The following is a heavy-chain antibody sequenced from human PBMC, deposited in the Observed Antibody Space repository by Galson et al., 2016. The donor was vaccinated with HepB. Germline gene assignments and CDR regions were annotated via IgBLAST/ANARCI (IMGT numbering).Heavy chain of an antibody. Sequence: SVKVSCKVSGYTFSIHGITWVRQAPGQGLEWMGWISDYNGNTKSAQKVQGRVIMTRDTSTNTAYMELRSLRSDDTAVYYWAREIMVSGWKVLDHWGQGTLVTVSS. V-gene: IGHV1-18*01. CDR1: GYTFSIHG. CDR2: ISDYNGNT. D-gene: IGHD6-19*01. J-gene: IGHJ4*01. CDR3: AREIMVSGWKVLDH.